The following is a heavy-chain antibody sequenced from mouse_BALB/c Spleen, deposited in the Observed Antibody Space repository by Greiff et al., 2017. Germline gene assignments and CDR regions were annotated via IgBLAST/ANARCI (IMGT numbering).Heavy chain of an antibody. CDR2: IDPSDSYT. CDR3: ANYGNYDAMDY. Sequence: VQLQQPGAELVKPGASVKLSCKASGYTFTSYWMHWVKQRPGQGLEWIGEIDPSDSYTNYNQKFKGKATLTVDKSSSTAYMQLSSLTSEDSAVYYCANYGNYDAMDYWGQGTSVTVSS. J-gene: IGHJ4*01. V-gene: IGHV1-69*02. D-gene: IGHD2-1*01. CDR1: GYTFTSYW.